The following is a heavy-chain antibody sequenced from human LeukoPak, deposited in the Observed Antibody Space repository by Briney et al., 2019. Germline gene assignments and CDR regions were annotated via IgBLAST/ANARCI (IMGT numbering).Heavy chain of an antibody. CDR1: GFTFSSYG. V-gene: IGHV3-30*18. D-gene: IGHD7-27*01. CDR2: ISYDGSNK. Sequence: GGSLRLSCAASGFTFSSYGMHWVRQAPGKGLEWVAVISYDGSNKYYADSVKGRFTISRDNSKNTLYLQMNSLRAEDTAVYYCAKIGTGDPFDYWGQGTPVTVSS. J-gene: IGHJ4*02. CDR3: AKIGTGDPFDY.